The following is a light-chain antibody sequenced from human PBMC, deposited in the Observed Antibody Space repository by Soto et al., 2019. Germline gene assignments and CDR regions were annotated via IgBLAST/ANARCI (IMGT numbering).Light chain of an antibody. Sequence: EILLPQSPAIQSLYPGERATLSCRASQSVSRYLAWYQQRNGQAPRLLIYDASNRATGIPARFSGSRSWTDCTLALSRLEPEDVEVDYCQQYGSAPWTFGQGTKVDI. J-gene: IGKJ1*01. CDR2: DAS. V-gene: IGKV3-11*01. CDR1: QSVSRY. CDR3: QQYGSAPWT.